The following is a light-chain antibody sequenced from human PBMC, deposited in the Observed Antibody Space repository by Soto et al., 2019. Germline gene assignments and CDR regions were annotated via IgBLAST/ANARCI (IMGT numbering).Light chain of an antibody. V-gene: IGLV2-8*01. Sequence: QSVLTQPPSASGSTGQSVAISCTGTSSDVGGYNYVSWYQQHPGKAPKLMIYEVNQRPSGVPDRFSGSKSGNTASLTVSGLQAEDESDYSCSSYAGSSNVFGTGTKLTV. J-gene: IGLJ1*01. CDR3: SSYAGSSNV. CDR1: SSDVGGYNY. CDR2: EVN.